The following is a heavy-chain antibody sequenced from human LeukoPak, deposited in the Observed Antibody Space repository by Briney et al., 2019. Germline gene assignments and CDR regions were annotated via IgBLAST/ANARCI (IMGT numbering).Heavy chain of an antibody. V-gene: IGHV3-21*01. D-gene: IGHD6-19*01. J-gene: IGHJ3*02. Sequence: GGSLRLSCAASGLTFSSYSMNWVRQAPGKGLEWVSSISSSSSYVYYADSVKGRFTISRDNAKNSLYLQMNGLRAEDTAVYYCARVWLADAFDIWGQGTMVTVSS. CDR1: GLTFSSYS. CDR3: ARVWLADAFDI. CDR2: ISSSSSYV.